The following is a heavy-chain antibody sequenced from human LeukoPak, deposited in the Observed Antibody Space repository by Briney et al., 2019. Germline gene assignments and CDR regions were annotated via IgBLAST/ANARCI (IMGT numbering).Heavy chain of an antibody. CDR1: GGSFSGYY. Sequence: SETLSLTCAVYGGSFSGYYWSWIRQPPGKGLEWIGYIYYSGSTNYNPSLKSRVTISVDTSKNQFSLKLSSVTAADTAVYYCARGKYQLPSFYFDYWGQGTLVTVSS. V-gene: IGHV4-59*01. J-gene: IGHJ4*02. CDR2: IYYSGST. D-gene: IGHD2-2*01. CDR3: ARGKYQLPSFYFDY.